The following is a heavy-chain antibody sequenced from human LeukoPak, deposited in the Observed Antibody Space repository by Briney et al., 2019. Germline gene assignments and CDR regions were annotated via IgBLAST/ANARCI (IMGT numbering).Heavy chain of an antibody. Sequence: GGSLRLSCAASGFTFSSHGMHWVRQAPGKGLEWVAFIRYDGSNKYYADSVKGRFTISRDNSKNTLYLQMNSLRAEDTAVYYCAKEESIAARTGVDYWGQGTLVTVSS. CDR3: AKEESIAARTGVDY. J-gene: IGHJ4*02. CDR2: IRYDGSNK. D-gene: IGHD6-6*01. CDR1: GFTFSSHG. V-gene: IGHV3-30*02.